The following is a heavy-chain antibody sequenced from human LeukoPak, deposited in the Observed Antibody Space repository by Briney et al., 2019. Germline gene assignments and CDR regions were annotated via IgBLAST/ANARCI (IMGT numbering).Heavy chain of an antibody. CDR2: ISYDGSNK. V-gene: IGHV3-30-3*01. CDR1: GFTFSSYA. J-gene: IGHJ3*02. Sequence: GRSLRLSCAASGFTFSSYAMHWVRQAPGKGLEWVAVISYDGSNKYYADSVKGRFTISRDNSKNTLYLQMNSLRAEDTAVYYCARDQMAGGSYLNAFDIWGQGTMVTVSS. D-gene: IGHD1-26*01. CDR3: ARDQMAGGSYLNAFDI.